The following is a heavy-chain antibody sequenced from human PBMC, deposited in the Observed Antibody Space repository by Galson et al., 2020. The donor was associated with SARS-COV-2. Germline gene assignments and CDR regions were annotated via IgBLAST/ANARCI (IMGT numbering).Heavy chain of an antibody. CDR3: ARGRSGDT. Sequence: GGSLRLSCAASGFTFSSFWMNWVRQVPGKGLVWVSRINSDGSGTDYADSVMGRSTISRDNAKNTLYLQMNSLRAEDTAVYYCARGRSGDTWGQGTLVTVSS. CDR2: INSDGSGT. D-gene: IGHD4-17*01. CDR1: GFTFSSFW. V-gene: IGHV3-74*01. J-gene: IGHJ1*01.